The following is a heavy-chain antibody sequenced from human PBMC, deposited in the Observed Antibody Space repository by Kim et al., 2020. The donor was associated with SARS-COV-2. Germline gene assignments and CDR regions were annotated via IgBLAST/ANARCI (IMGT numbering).Heavy chain of an antibody. CDR2: VSGDGGST. J-gene: IGHJ4*02. Sequence: GGSLRLFCAASGFTFSGSAVTWVRQAPGKGLEWVSSVSGDGGSTFYADSVKGRFTISRDNSKNTLHLHMNSLRAEDTAVYYCAKNLQGVSTNRYSEYWGQGILVTVSS. V-gene: IGHV3-23*01. CDR1: GFTFSGSA. D-gene: IGHD5-12*01. CDR3: AKNLQGVSTNRYSEY.